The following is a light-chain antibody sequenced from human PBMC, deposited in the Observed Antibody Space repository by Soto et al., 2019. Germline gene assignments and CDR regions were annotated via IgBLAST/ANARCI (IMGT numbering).Light chain of an antibody. CDR3: SSYTSSSTLVV. V-gene: IGLV2-14*01. J-gene: IGLJ2*01. CDR1: SSDVGGYNY. CDR2: EVS. Sequence: QSALTQPASVSGSPGQSITISCTGTSSDVGGYNYVSWYQRHPGKARKLMIYEVSNRPSGVSNRFSGSKSGNTASLTISGLQAEDEADYYCSSYTSSSTLVVFGGGTQLTVL.